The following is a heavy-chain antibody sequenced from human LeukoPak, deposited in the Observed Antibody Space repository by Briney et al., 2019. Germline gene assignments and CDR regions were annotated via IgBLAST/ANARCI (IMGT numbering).Heavy chain of an antibody. V-gene: IGHV4-59*01. Sequence: SETLSLTCTVSGDSITGFYWNWIRQPPGKGLEWIGYIHYSGTTNYNPSLKSRVTISVDTSKNQFSLKLSSVTAADTAVYYCARERYSPYWYYGMDVWGQGTTVTVSS. CDR2: IHYSGTT. D-gene: IGHD2-15*01. CDR3: ARERYSPYWYYGMDV. CDR1: GDSITGFY. J-gene: IGHJ6*02.